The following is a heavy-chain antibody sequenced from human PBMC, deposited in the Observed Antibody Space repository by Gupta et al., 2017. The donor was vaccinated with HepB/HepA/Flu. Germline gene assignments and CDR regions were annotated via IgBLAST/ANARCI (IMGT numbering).Heavy chain of an antibody. J-gene: IGHJ5*02. CDR2: ISSSSSYI. CDR3: ARDFDVVVVPAAILPGNNWFDP. V-gene: IGHV3-21*01. CDR1: GFTFSSYS. D-gene: IGHD2-2*02. Sequence: EVQLVESGGGLVKPGGSLRLSCAASGFTFSSYSMNWVRQAPGKGLEWVSSISSSSSYIYYADSVKGRFTISRDNAKNSLYLQMNSLRAEDTAVYYCARDFDVVVVPAAILPGNNWFDPWGQGTLVTVSS.